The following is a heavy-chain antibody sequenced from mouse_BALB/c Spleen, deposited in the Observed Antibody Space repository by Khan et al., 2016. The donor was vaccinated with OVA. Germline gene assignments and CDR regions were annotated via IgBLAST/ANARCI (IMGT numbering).Heavy chain of an antibody. V-gene: IGHV5-6*01. J-gene: IGHJ3*01. CDR2: ISTGGTYT. D-gene: IGHD1-1*01. CDR3: TRLAYYYNSERFAY. CDR1: GFTFSTYG. Sequence: EVQLQESGGDLVKPGGSLKLSCAASGFTFSTYGMSWVRQTPDKRLEWVATISTGGTYTYYPDSVKGRFTISRDNAKNTRYLQMSSLKSEDTAIYYCTRLAYYYNSERFAYWGQGTLVTVSA.